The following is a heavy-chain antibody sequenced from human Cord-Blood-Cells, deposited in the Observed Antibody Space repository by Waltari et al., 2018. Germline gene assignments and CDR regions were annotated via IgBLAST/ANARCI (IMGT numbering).Heavy chain of an antibody. CDR3: ARIRPGDNAFDI. Sequence: QVTLKESGPALVKPQQTLTLTCTFSGFSLSTRGMRVSWTRQPPGKALEWLSRIDWDDDKFYSTSRKTRLTISKDTSKNQVVLTMTNMDPVDTATYYCARIRPGDNAFDIWGQGTMVTVSS. D-gene: IGHD7-27*01. J-gene: IGHJ3*02. CDR2: IDWDDDK. CDR1: GFSLSTRGMR. V-gene: IGHV2-70*04.